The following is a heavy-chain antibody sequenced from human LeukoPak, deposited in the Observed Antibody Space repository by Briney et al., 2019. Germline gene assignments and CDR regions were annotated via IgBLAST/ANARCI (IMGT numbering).Heavy chain of an antibody. J-gene: IGHJ3*02. V-gene: IGHV3-64D*06. CDR1: GFTFSSYA. CDR2: ISSNGGST. CDR3: AKWGTGEDAFDI. D-gene: IGHD3/OR15-3a*01. Sequence: GGSLRLSCSASGFTFSSYAMHWVRQAPGKGLEYVSAISSNGGSTYYADSVKGRFTISRDNSKNSLYLQMNSLRTEDTALYYCAKWGTGEDAFDIWGQGTMVTVSS.